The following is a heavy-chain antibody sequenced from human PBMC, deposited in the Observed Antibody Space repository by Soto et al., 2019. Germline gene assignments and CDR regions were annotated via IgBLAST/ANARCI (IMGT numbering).Heavy chain of an antibody. Sequence: SETLSLTCTVSGGSISSGGYYWSWIRQHPGTGLEWIGYISYSGSTYYNPSLKSRVTISVDTSKNQFSLKLSSVTAADTAVYYCARSMTTVVTLDYWGQGTLVTVSS. CDR1: GGSISSGGYY. V-gene: IGHV4-31*03. CDR3: ARSMTTVVTLDY. J-gene: IGHJ4*02. D-gene: IGHD4-17*01. CDR2: ISYSGST.